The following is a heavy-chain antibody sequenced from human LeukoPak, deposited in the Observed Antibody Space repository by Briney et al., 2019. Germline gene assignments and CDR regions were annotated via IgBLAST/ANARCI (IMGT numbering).Heavy chain of an antibody. CDR3: ARGGLRYFDWLLHNWFDP. Sequence: PLETLSLTCTVSGGSISSYYWSWIRQPPGKGLEWIGYIYYSGSTNYNSSLKSRVTISVDTSKNQFSLKLSSVTAADTAVYYCARGGLRYFDWLLHNWFDPWGQGTLVTVSS. V-gene: IGHV4-59*08. CDR2: IYYSGST. J-gene: IGHJ5*02. CDR1: GGSISSYY. D-gene: IGHD3-9*01.